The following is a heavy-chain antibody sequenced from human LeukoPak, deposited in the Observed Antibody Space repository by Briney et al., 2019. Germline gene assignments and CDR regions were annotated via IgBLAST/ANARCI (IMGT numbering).Heavy chain of an antibody. D-gene: IGHD3-22*01. J-gene: IGHJ6*03. Sequence: GGSLRLSCAGTGFTFTSYAKTWVRQAAGMGLEWVSAMSGSGASTYYADSVRGRFTISRDDSKNTLYLQMNSLRADDTAVYYCARGSSASTYYNMDVWGKGTTVTVSS. CDR2: MSGSGAST. CDR1: GFTFTSYA. CDR3: ARGSSASTYYNMDV. V-gene: IGHV3-23*01.